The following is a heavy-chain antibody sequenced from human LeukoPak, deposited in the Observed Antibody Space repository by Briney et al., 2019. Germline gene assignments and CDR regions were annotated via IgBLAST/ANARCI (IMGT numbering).Heavy chain of an antibody. D-gene: IGHD6-13*01. CDR1: GGTFSSYT. V-gene: IGHV1-69*02. CDR2: IIPILGIA. J-gene: IGHJ1*01. Sequence: ASVKVSCXASGGTFSSYTISWVRQAPGQGLEWMGRIIPILGIANYEQKFQGRVTITADKSTSTAYMELSSLRSEDTAVYYCARGLEQQLPRGYFQHWGQGTLVTVSS. CDR3: ARGLEQQLPRGYFQH.